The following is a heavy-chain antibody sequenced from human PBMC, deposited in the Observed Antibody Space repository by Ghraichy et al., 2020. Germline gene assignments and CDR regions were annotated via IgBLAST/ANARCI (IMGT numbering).Heavy chain of an antibody. D-gene: IGHD6-13*01. CDR1: GFTFRSYA. Sequence: LSLTCAASGFTFRSYAMTWVRQAPGKGLEWVSTISGNGGATHYADSVKGRFTISRDNSKNTLYLQVNSLRVEDTAVYYCAKAHSSSWYWFDPWGQGTLVIVSS. J-gene: IGHJ5*02. V-gene: IGHV3-23*01. CDR3: AKAHSSSWYWFDP. CDR2: ISGNGGAT.